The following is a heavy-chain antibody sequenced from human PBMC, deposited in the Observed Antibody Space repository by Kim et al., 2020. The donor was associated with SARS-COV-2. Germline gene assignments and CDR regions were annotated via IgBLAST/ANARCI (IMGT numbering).Heavy chain of an antibody. Sequence: KGRFTISRDNAKNSLYLQMNSLRAEDTAVYYCARDAALEYYYDSSGYYDYWGQGTLVTVSS. CDR3: ARDAALEYYYDSSGYYDY. J-gene: IGHJ4*02. V-gene: IGHV3-11*06. D-gene: IGHD3-22*01.